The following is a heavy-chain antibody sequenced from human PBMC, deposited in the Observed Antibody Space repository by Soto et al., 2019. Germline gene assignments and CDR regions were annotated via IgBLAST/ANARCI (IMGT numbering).Heavy chain of an antibody. CDR2: IHPSGGGS. Sequence: EASVKVSCKPSGYTLNTYYLHWVRQAPGQGLEWMGIIHPSGGGSTYAQKFLGRVTMTRDTSTSTVFMELSSLRSADTAVYYCARIETGRVVTRPNWLDPWGQGTLVTVS. J-gene: IGHJ5*02. D-gene: IGHD2-21*02. CDR1: GYTLNTYY. V-gene: IGHV1-46*02. CDR3: ARIETGRVVTRPNWLDP.